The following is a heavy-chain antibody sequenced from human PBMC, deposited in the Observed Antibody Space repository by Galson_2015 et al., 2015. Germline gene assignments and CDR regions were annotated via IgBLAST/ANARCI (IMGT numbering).Heavy chain of an antibody. CDR3: ARGALLGGFDY. J-gene: IGHJ4*02. D-gene: IGHD3-16*01. CDR2: INAGNGNT. Sequence: SVKVSCKASGYTFTSYGMHWVRQAPGQGLEWVGWINAGNGNTKYAQKFQGRVTISVDTSKNQFSLKLSSVTAADTAVSYCARGALLGGFDYWGQGTLVTVSS. V-gene: IGHV1-3*01. CDR1: GYTFTSYG.